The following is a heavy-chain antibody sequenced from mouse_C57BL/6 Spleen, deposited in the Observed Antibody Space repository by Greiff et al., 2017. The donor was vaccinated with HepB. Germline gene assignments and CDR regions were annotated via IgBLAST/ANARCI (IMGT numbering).Heavy chain of an antibody. CDR3: ARAGALLLRYYFDY. CDR1: GYTFTSYW. CDR2: IYPGSGST. V-gene: IGHV1-55*01. J-gene: IGHJ2*01. D-gene: IGHD1-1*01. Sequence: QVHVKQPGAELVKPGASVKMSCKASGYTFTSYWITWVKQRPGQGLEWIGDIYPGSGSTNYNEKFKSKATLTVDTSSSTAYMQLSSLTSEDSAVYYCARAGALLLRYYFDYWGQGTTLTVSS.